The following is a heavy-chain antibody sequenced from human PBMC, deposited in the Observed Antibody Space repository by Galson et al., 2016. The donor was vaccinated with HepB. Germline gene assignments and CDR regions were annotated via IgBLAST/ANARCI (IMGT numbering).Heavy chain of an antibody. CDR2: IKQDGSEK. CDR3: VRSKSMSHRFLGLPRNQRGFNYGSLVFDL. D-gene: IGHD5-18*01. Sequence: SLRLSCAASGFTFSNYAMSWVRQAPEKGLQWVATIKQDGSEKYYVDSVRGRFTISRDNPKSSLYVQMNGLRVEDTAVYYCVRSKSMSHRFLGLPRNQRGFNYGSLVFDLWGQGMLVTVSS. CDR1: GFTFSNYA. V-gene: IGHV3-7*03. J-gene: IGHJ5*02.